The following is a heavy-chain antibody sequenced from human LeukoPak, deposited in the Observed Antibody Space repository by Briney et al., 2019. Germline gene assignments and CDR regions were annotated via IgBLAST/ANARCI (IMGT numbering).Heavy chain of an antibody. V-gene: IGHV3-7*01. Sequence: GGSLRLSCAASEFTFSSYWMSWVRQASGKGLEWVANIKQDGSEKYYVDSVKGRFTISRDNAKNSLYLQMNSLRAEDTAVYYCARDLWEQWLVRARVSLDYWGQGTLVTVSS. CDR1: EFTFSSYW. CDR3: ARDLWEQWLVRARVSLDY. D-gene: IGHD6-19*01. J-gene: IGHJ4*02. CDR2: IKQDGSEK.